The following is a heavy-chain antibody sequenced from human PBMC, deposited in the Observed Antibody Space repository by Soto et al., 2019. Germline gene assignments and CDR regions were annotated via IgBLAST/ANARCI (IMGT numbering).Heavy chain of an antibody. CDR2: IYSDGKT. V-gene: IGHV3-53*01. J-gene: IGHJ4*02. Sequence: GGGLIQPGGSLRLSCAASGITVSTNYMSWVRQAPGKGLEWVSVIYSDGKTFYADSVKGRFTISRDNSQNTVSLQMNSLRDEGTGVYCCAGEGGGGYYDSSGYMGVWGQGTLVTVSS. CDR1: GITVSTNY. D-gene: IGHD3-22*01. CDR3: AGEGGGGYYDSSGYMGV.